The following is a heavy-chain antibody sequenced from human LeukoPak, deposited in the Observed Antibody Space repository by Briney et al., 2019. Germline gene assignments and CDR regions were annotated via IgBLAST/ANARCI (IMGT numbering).Heavy chain of an antibody. D-gene: IGHD2-15*01. CDR1: GFTFSGYA. Sequence: PGGSLRLSCAASGFTFSGYAMSWVGQAPGKGLEWVSAVCGSGGSTYYADSVKGRFTISRDNSKNMLYLQMNSLRAEDTAVYYCAKGSGGSCFSPLDYWGRRTLVTVSS. J-gene: IGHJ4*02. CDR3: AKGSGGSCFSPLDY. CDR2: VCGSGGST. V-gene: IGHV3-23*01.